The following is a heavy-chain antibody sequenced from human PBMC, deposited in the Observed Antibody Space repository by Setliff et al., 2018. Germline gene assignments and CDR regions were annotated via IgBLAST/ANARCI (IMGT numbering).Heavy chain of an antibody. CDR3: ARAPDSGTYYNLYPYYNDV. V-gene: IGHV4-39*01. Sequence: SETLSLTCRVSGGSISSGNYYWGLIRQPPGKGLEWVATIYYSGSTYSNPSLKSRLIISVDAPDNQFSVKLSSVTAADTAVYYCARAPDSGTYYNLYPYYNDVWGKGTTVTVSS. D-gene: IGHD1-26*01. CDR2: IYYSGST. CDR1: GGSISSGNYY. J-gene: IGHJ6*03.